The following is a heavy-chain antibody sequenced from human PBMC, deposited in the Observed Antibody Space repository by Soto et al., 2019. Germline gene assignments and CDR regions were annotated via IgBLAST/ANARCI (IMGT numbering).Heavy chain of an antibody. CDR1: GGSFSGYY. D-gene: IGHD3-9*01. CDR3: ARLEGTLRYFDWLPSQYYFDY. CDR2: INHSGST. J-gene: IGHJ4*02. V-gene: IGHV4-34*01. Sequence: SETLSLTCAVYGGSFSGYYWSWIRQPPGKGLEWIGEINHSGSTNYNPSLKSRVTISVDTSKNQFSLKLSSVTAADTAVYYCARLEGTLRYFDWLPSQYYFDYWGQGTLVTVSS.